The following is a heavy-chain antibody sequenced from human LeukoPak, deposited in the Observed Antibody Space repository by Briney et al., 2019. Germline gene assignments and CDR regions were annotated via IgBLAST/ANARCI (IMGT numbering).Heavy chain of an antibody. D-gene: IGHD3-22*01. V-gene: IGHV3-33*01. Sequence: PGGSLRLSCAASGFTFSSYGMHWVRQAPGKGLEWVAVIWYDGSNKYYADSVKGRFTISRDNSKNTLYLQMNSLRAEDTAVYYCAGSYYYDSSEYWGQGTLVTVSS. CDR3: AGSYYYDSSEY. J-gene: IGHJ4*02. CDR2: IWYDGSNK. CDR1: GFTFSSYG.